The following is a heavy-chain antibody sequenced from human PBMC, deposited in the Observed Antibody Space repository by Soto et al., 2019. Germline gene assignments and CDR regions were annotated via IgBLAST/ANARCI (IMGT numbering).Heavy chain of an antibody. D-gene: IGHD2-8*01. CDR2: ISASGDYT. V-gene: IGHV3-11*06. CDR3: ARSSGWRQVGVYNYGLDV. J-gene: IGHJ6*02. Sequence: QVQLVESGGGWVKPGESLRLSCIGSGFFLSNNWMTWIRQAPGKGLEWGSYISASGDYTIYADSLKGRFTISRDNARNSLWLQINSLTAEDTAVYYCARSSGWRQVGVYNYGLDVWCQGTTVIVSS. CDR1: GFFLSNNW.